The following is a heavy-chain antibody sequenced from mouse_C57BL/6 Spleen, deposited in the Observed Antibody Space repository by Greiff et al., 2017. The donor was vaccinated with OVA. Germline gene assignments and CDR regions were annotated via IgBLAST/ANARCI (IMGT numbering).Heavy chain of an antibody. CDR2: INPNNGGT. CDR1: GYTFTDYY. J-gene: IGHJ4*01. CDR3: ASHDIDLYYYAMDY. Sequence: EVKLQQSGPELVKPGASVKISCKASGYTFTDYYMNWVKQSHGKSLEWIGDINPNNGGTSYNQKFKGKATLTVDKSSSTAYMELRSLTSEDSAVYYCASHDIDLYYYAMDYWGQGTSVTVSS. V-gene: IGHV1-26*01.